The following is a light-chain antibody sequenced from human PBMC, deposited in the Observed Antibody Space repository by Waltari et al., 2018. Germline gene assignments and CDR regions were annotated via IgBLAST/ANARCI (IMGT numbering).Light chain of an antibody. Sequence: QSVLTQPPSVSGTPGQRVTISRSGSHSHIGAGHDLHCHQHLPETAPKLPIYGNNNRPSGVPDRFSGSKSGTSASLAITGLQADDEADYFCQSFDNMLSGGVVFGGGTKLAVL. V-gene: IGLV1-40*01. CDR2: GNN. CDR1: HSHIGAGHD. J-gene: IGLJ2*01. CDR3: QSFDNMLSGGVV.